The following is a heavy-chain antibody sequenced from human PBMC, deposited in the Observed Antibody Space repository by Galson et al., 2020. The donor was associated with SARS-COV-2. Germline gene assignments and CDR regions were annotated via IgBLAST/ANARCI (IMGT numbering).Heavy chain of an antibody. J-gene: IGHJ4*02. CDR2: IRSKANNYAT. D-gene: IGHD3-16*01. Sequence: GGSLRLSCAASGFVFSGSALHWVRQASGRGLEWVGRIRSKANNYATAYGASVKDRFTIFRDDSTNTAYVEMHNLKTEDTGVYYCTRFVEGGNYFGYWGQGALVTVSS. CDR3: TRFVEGGNYFGY. V-gene: IGHV3-73*01. CDR1: GFVFSGSA.